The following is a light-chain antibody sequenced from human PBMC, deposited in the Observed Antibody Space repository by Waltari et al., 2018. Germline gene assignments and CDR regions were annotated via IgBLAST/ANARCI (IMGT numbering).Light chain of an antibody. V-gene: IGKV4-1*01. J-gene: IGKJ1*01. Sequence: DIVMTQSPDSLAVSLGERATINCKSSQTVLYSSNNKNYLAWYQQKPGQSPKLLIYWASTRESGVPDLFSGSGSGTDFTLTISSLQAEDVAVYSCQQYYSTPLTFGQGTKVEIK. CDR1: QTVLYSSNNKNY. CDR2: WAS. CDR3: QQYYSTPLT.